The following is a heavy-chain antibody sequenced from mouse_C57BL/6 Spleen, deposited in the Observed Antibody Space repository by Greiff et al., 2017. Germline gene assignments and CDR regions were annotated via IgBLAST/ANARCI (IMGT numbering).Heavy chain of an antibody. D-gene: IGHD1-2*01. CDR2: ISYDGSN. V-gene: IGHV3-6*01. CDR1: GYSITSGYY. J-gene: IGHJ3*01. Sequence: EVKLMESGPGLVKPSQSLSLTCSVTGYSITSGYYWNWIRQFPGNKLEWMGYISYDGSNNYNPSLKNRISITRDTSKNQFFLKLNSVTTEDTATYDCAGDYDGYADWGQGTLVTVSA. CDR3: AGDYDGYAD.